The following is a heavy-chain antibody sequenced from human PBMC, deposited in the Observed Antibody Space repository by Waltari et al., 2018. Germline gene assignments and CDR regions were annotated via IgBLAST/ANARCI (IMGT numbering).Heavy chain of an antibody. Sequence: LQLQESGPRLVRPSETLSLICLVSGVPIPRNRHYWAWIRQSPWQGLEWIGTVSYIGTTYIRPSLKSRVSVSRDTSKNQVSLILGSVTAADMAVYYCATYIGASVGTAAFDVWGQGTMVTVSS. CDR3: ATYIGASVGTAAFDV. J-gene: IGHJ3*01. CDR2: VSYIGTT. V-gene: IGHV4-39*01. CDR1: GVPIPRNRHY. D-gene: IGHD5-12*01.